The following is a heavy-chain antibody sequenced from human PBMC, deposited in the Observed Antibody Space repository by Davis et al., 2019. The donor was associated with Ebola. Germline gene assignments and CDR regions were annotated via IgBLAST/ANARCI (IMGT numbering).Heavy chain of an antibody. Sequence: ASVKVSCKASGYTFTSNYMHWVRQAPGQGLEWMGIINPSGGSTSYAQKFQGRVTMTRDTSTSTVYMELSSLRSEDTAVYYCARDLEGGGMDVWGQGTTVTVSS. CDR2: INPSGGST. CDR1: GYTFTSNY. J-gene: IGHJ6*02. CDR3: ARDLEGGGMDV. V-gene: IGHV1-46*01.